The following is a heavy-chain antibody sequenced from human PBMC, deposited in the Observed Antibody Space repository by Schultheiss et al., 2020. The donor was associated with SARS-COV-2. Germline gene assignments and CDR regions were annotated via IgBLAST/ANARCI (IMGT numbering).Heavy chain of an antibody. D-gene: IGHD5-12*01. CDR3: AREAQYSYYYYYMDV. J-gene: IGHJ6*03. CDR2: IYTSGST. V-gene: IGHV4-4*07. Sequence: SQTLSLTCAVYGGSFSGYYWSWIRQPAGKGLEWIGRIYTSGSTNYNPSLKSRVTMSVDTSKNQFSLKLSSVTAADTAVYYCAREAQYSYYYYYMDVWGKGTTVTVSS. CDR1: GGSFSGYY.